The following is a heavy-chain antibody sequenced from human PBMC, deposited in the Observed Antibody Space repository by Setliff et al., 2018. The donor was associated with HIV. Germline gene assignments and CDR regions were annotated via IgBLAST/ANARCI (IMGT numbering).Heavy chain of an antibody. CDR1: GYNIGSYW. D-gene: IGHD1-26*01. CDR3: TRDRGRPDSFDL. Sequence: PGGSLRLSCAASGYNIGSYWMHWVRQVPGKGLVWASHINSEGSGTKYADSVKGRFTMSRDNAKNTLYLQMNSLRAEDTALYFCTRDRGRPDSFDLWGQGTMVTVSS. V-gene: IGHV3-74*01. J-gene: IGHJ3*01. CDR2: INSEGSGT.